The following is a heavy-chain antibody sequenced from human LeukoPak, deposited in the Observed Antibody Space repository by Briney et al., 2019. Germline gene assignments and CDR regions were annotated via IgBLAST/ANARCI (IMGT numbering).Heavy chain of an antibody. V-gene: IGHV3-21*01. CDR3: ARDYIAYDPLDY. CDR1: GFSVNNNY. J-gene: IGHJ4*02. D-gene: IGHD3-3*01. Sequence: GGSLRLSCAASGFSVNNNYMNWVRQAPGKGLEWVSSISSRSSSIYYADSVKGRFTISRDNAKNSLYLQMNSLRAEDTAVYWCARDYIAYDPLDYWGQGTLVTVSS. CDR2: ISSRSSSI.